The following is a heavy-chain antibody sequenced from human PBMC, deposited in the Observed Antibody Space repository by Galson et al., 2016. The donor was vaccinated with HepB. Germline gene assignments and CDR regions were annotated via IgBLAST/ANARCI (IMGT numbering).Heavy chain of an antibody. CDR1: GFTFSSYG. Sequence: SLRLSCAASGFTFSSYGMHWVRQAPGKGLEWVAVISYDGSNKYYADSVKGRFTISRDNSRNTLYLQMNSLRAEDTAVYYCAKGKWVGGGWSWDYFDYWGQGTLVTVPS. V-gene: IGHV3-30*18. CDR3: AKGKWVGGGWSWDYFDY. CDR2: ISYDGSNK. J-gene: IGHJ4*02. D-gene: IGHD6-19*01.